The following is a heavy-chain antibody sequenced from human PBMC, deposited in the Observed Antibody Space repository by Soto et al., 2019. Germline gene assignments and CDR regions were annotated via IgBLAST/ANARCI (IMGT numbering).Heavy chain of an antibody. CDR2: ISGSGESR. J-gene: IGHJ6*02. Sequence: VQLLESGGGLVQPGESLRLSCAASRVSFTNYAMSWVRQAPGKGLDWVSGISGSGESRYYADSVKGRFTISRDNYQSTLYEQINSLRAEDTAVDYCAKGTIFGVISSGMDVWGQGTTVTVSS. V-gene: IGHV3-23*01. D-gene: IGHD3-3*01. CDR1: RVSFTNYA. CDR3: AKGTIFGVISSGMDV.